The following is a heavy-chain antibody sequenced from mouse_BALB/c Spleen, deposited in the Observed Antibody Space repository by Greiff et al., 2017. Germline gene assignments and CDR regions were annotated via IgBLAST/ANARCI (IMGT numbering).Heavy chain of an antibody. Sequence: VQLQQSGPGLVQPSQCLSITCTASGFSLTSYGVHWVRQSPGQGLEWLGVIWSGGSTDDNAAFISRLSISKDNSKSQVFFKMNRLQANDTDKYYCARKTTATDMDYWGQGTTLTVSS. V-gene: IGHV2-2*02. CDR2: IWSGGST. J-gene: IGHJ2*01. CDR3: ARKTTATDMDY. CDR1: GFSLTSYG. D-gene: IGHD1-2*01.